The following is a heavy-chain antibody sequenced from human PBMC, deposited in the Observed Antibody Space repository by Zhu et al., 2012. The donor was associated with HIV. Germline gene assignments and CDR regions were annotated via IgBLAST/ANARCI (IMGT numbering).Heavy chain of an antibody. CDR2: IYYTGST. CDR1: GASISGYY. CDR3: ARAAPGAEYFHH. V-gene: IGHV4-59*01. Sequence: QVQLQESGPGLVKASETLSLTCSVSGASISGYYWNWIRQSPGKGLEWIGYIYYTGSTNYNPSLKSRVSISVDTSKNQFSLKLNSVTAADTAVYYCARAAPGAEYFHHWGQGALVIVSS. J-gene: IGHJ1*01.